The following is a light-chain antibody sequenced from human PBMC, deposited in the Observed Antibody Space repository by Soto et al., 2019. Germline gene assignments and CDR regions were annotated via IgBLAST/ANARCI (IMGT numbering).Light chain of an antibody. V-gene: IGKV1D-16*01. J-gene: IGKJ4*01. CDR2: GAS. Sequence: DVQVTQSPSSLYASVGDRVTITCRASQDINSYLAWYQQKPGNAPKSLIYGASSLQTGVPSRFSGSESGTDFTLTISNLQPEDSATYYCQQYNIYPLTFGGGTKVEIK. CDR3: QQYNIYPLT. CDR1: QDINSY.